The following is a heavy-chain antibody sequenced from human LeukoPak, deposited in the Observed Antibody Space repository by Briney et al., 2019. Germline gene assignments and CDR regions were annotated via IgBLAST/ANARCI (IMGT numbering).Heavy chain of an antibody. CDR2: IWYDGSNK. D-gene: IGHD6-19*01. CDR3: ARDSRIAVAATTGGWFDH. Sequence: GRSLRLSCAAAGLTFSSYGIQWVRQAPGKGLEWVAVIWYDGSNKYYADSVKGRFTISRDNSKNTLYLQMNSLRAEDTAVYYCARDSRIAVAATTGGWFDHWGQGTLVTVSS. J-gene: IGHJ5*02. CDR1: GLTFSSYG. V-gene: IGHV3-33*01.